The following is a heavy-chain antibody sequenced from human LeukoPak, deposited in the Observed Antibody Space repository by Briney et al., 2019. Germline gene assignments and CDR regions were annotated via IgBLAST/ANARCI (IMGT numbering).Heavy chain of an antibody. V-gene: IGHV3-23*01. CDR2: ISGSAGST. CDR3: ARDRGSSGPLYYFDY. J-gene: IGHJ4*02. D-gene: IGHD3-22*01. Sequence: GGSLRLSCAVSGFTFSSYAMSWVRQAPGKGLEWVSAISGSAGSTYYADSVKGRFTISRDNSKNTLYLQMNSLRAEDTAVYYCARDRGSSGPLYYFDYWGQGTLVTASS. CDR1: GFTFSSYA.